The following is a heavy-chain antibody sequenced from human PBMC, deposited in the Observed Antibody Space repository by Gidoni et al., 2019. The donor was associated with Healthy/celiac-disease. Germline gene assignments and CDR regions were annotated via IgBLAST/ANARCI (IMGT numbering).Heavy chain of an antibody. CDR3: ARDAGVDSSGYYYGSNFWFDP. D-gene: IGHD3-22*01. J-gene: IGHJ5*02. CDR2: IYYSGST. Sequence: GYIYYSGSTNYNPSLKSRVTISVDTSKNQFSLKLSSVTAADTAAYYCARDAGVDSSGYYYGSNFWFDPWGQGTLVTVSS. V-gene: IGHV4-59*01.